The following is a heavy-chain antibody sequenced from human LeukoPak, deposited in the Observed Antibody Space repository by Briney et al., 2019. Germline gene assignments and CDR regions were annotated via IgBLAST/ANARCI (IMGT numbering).Heavy chain of an antibody. D-gene: IGHD1-26*01. V-gene: IGHV4-59*05. J-gene: IGHJ5*02. Sequence: PSETLSLTRTVSGGSISRYYWSWIRQPPGKGLEWLGSIYYSGSTYYNPSLKSRVTISVDTSKNQFSLKLSSVTAADTAVYYCARSLSPPSYPWGFDPWGQGTLVTVSS. CDR1: GGSISRYY. CDR2: IYYSGST. CDR3: ARSLSPPSYPWGFDP.